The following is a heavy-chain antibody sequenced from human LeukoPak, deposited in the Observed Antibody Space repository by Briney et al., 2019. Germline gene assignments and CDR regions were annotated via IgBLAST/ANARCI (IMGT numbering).Heavy chain of an antibody. J-gene: IGHJ4*02. V-gene: IGHV3-7*01. Sequence: GGSLRLSCAASGFTLSIYWMSWVRQAPGKGLEWVANIKQDGSEKYYVDSVKGRFTISRDNAKNSLYLQMNSLRAEDTAVYYCARDLSFYGSSGSFDYWGQGTLVTVSS. CDR2: IKQDGSEK. D-gene: IGHD3-22*01. CDR1: GFTLSIYW. CDR3: ARDLSFYGSSGSFDY.